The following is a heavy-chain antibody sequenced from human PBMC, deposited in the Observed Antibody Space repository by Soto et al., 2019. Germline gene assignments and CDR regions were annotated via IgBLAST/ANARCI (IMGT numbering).Heavy chain of an antibody. CDR2: INPSGGST. V-gene: IGHV1-46*01. CDR1: GYTFTSYY. J-gene: IGHJ6*02. D-gene: IGHD3-3*01. Sequence: ASVKVSCKASGYTFTSYYMHWVRQAPGQGLEWMGIINPSGGSTSYAQKFQGRVTMTRDTSTSTVYMELSSLRSEDTAVYYCARESKSSGYYYYGMDVWGQGTTITVSS. CDR3: ARESKSSGYYYYGMDV.